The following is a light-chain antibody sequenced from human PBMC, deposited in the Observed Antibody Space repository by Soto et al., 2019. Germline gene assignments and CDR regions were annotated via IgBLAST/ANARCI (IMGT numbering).Light chain of an antibody. Sequence: QSALTQPASVSGSPGQSITLSCTGTSSDVGGYNYVSWYQPHPGKAPKLMIYDVSNRPSGVSNRFSGSKSGNTASLTISGLQAEDEADYYCSSYTGSRSYVFGTGTKVTVL. CDR1: SSDVGGYNY. CDR2: DVS. CDR3: SSYTGSRSYV. V-gene: IGLV2-14*01. J-gene: IGLJ1*01.